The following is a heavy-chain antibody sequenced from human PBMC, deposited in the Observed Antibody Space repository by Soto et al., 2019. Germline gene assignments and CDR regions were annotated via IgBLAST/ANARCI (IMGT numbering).Heavy chain of an antibody. CDR2: ISSSGSTI. Sequence: EVQLVESGGGLVQPGGSLRLSCAASGFTFSSYEMNWVSQAPGKGLEWVSYISSSGSTIYYADSVKGRITISRDNAKNSRYLQMNSLRAEDTAVYYCATTLRFGFDYWGQGTLVTVSS. V-gene: IGHV3-48*03. D-gene: IGHD3-10*01. J-gene: IGHJ4*02. CDR1: GFTFSSYE. CDR3: ATTLRFGFDY.